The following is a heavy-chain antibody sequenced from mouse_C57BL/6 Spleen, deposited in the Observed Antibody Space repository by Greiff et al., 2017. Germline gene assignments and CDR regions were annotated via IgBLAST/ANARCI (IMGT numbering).Heavy chain of an antibody. CDR2: ISRGGSYT. V-gene: IGHV5-6*02. Sequence: EVNLVESGGDLVKPGGSLKLSCAASGFTFSSYGMSWVRQTPDKRLEWVATISRGGSYTYYPDSVKGRFTISRDNAKNTLYLQMSSLKSEDTAMYYCARGTTVVAKAMDYWGQGTSVTVSS. J-gene: IGHJ4*01. D-gene: IGHD1-1*01. CDR3: ARGTTVVAKAMDY. CDR1: GFTFSSYG.